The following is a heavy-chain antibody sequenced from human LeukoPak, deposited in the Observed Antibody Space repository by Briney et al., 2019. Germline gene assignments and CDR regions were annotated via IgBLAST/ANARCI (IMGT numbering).Heavy chain of an antibody. CDR1: GFTFSSYW. Sequence: PGGSLRLSCAASGFTFSSYWMHWVREAPGKWLLWVSRINSDGSSTSYADSVKGRFTISRDNAKNTLYLQMNSLRAEDTAVYYCARDFDSSGYYLHAFDIWGQGTMVTVSS. V-gene: IGHV3-74*01. J-gene: IGHJ3*02. D-gene: IGHD3-22*01. CDR2: INSDGSST. CDR3: ARDFDSSGYYLHAFDI.